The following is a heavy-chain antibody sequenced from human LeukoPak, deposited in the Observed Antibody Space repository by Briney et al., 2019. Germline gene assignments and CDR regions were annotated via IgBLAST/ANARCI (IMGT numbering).Heavy chain of an antibody. D-gene: IGHD1-26*01. CDR1: GFTFSSHW. CDR2: IKQGASEK. J-gene: IGHJ4*02. Sequence: GGSLRLSCVASGFTFSSHWMTSVRQAPGKGLEGVANIKQGASEKHYVDSVKGRFTISRDDAKNSLYLQMSSLRAEDTAVYYCAREGQGYGGKDYWGQGTRVTVSS. CDR3: AREGQGYGGKDY. V-gene: IGHV3-7*05.